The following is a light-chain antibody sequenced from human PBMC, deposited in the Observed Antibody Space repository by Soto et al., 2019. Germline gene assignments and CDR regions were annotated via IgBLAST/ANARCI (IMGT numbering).Light chain of an antibody. Sequence: QAVVTQSPSASASLAASVNLTCTLSSGHSSYAIAWHQQQPEKGPRYLMKLNSDGSHNKGDGIPDRFSGSSSGAERYLTISSLQSEDEADYYCQTWGTGTVIFGGGTKLTVL. CDR3: QTWGTGTVI. CDR2: LNSDGSH. V-gene: IGLV4-69*01. CDR1: SGHSSYA. J-gene: IGLJ2*01.